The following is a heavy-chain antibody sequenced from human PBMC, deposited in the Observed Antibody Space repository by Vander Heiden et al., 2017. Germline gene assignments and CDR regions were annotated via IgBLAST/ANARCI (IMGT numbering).Heavy chain of an antibody. CDR3: AKDPYYYDSSGYYYAAYYYGMDV. D-gene: IGHD3-22*01. V-gene: IGHV3-30*18. J-gene: IGHJ6*02. Sequence: QVQLVESGGGVVQPGRSLRLSCAASGFTFSSYGMQWVRQAPGKGLEWVAVISYDGSNKYYADSVKGRFTISRDNSKNTLYLQMNSLRAEDTAVYYCAKDPYYYDSSGYYYAAYYYGMDVWGQGTTVTVSS. CDR2: ISYDGSNK. CDR1: GFTFSSYG.